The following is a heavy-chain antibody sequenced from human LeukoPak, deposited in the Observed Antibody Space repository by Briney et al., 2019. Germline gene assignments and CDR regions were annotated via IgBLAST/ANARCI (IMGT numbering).Heavy chain of an antibody. J-gene: IGHJ4*02. V-gene: IGHV3-7*01. CDR3: ARDTGIAAAGYDD. CDR2: IKQDGSEK. Sequence: GGSLRLSCAASGFTFSSYWMSWVRQAPGKGLEWVANIKQDGSEKYYVDSVKGRFTISRDNAKNSLYLQMNSLRAEDTAVYYCARDTGIAAAGYDDWGQGTLVTVSS. CDR1: GFTFSSYW. D-gene: IGHD6-13*01.